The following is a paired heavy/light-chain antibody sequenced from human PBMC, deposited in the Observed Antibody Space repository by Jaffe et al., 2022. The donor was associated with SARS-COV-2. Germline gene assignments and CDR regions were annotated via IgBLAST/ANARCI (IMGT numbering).Light chain of an antibody. CDR1: SSDIGGYDF. CDR3: NSYTSSNTRV. Sequence: QSALTQPASVSGSPGQSITISCTGTSSDIGGYDFVSWYQQHPGKAPKLMIFDVSNRPSGVSDRFSGSKSGNTASLTISGLQAEDEADYYCNSYTSSNTRVFGGGTRLTVL. J-gene: IGLJ3*02. V-gene: IGLV2-14*03. CDR2: DVS.
Heavy chain of an antibody. CDR3: AKDLGQRLGKAFDY. CDR1: GFTFSRNA. J-gene: IGHJ4*02. Sequence: EVQLVESGGGLVHPGGSLRLSCAASGFTFSRNAMSWVRQAPGKGLEWVAGVSSSGETTYYADSVKGRFTISRDNSKNTLSVQMDSLRDDDTAIYYCAKDLGQRLGKAFDYWGQGTLVTVSS. CDR2: VSSSGETT. V-gene: IGHV3-23*04. D-gene: IGHD6-25*01.